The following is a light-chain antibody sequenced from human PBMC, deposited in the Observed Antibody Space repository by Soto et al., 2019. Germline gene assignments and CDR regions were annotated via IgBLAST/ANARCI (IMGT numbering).Light chain of an antibody. Sequence: SVLTQPPSVSGAPGQRVTISSTGHSSNIGAHYVVHWYQQLPGTAPKLLIYGNSNRPSGAPDRSSVSRAGTSASLAISGLQAEDEAEYYCQSYDNSLSVYVFGTGTKVTVL. J-gene: IGLJ1*01. CDR1: SSNIGAHYV. V-gene: IGLV1-40*01. CDR2: GNS. CDR3: QSYDNSLSVYV.